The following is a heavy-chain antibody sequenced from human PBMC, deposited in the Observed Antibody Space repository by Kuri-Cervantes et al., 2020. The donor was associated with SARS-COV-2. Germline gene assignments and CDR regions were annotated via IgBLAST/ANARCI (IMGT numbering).Heavy chain of an antibody. J-gene: IGHJ4*02. D-gene: IGHD6-19*01. Sequence: GESLKISCAASGFTFSSYSMNWVRQAPGKGLEWVSYISSSSSTIYYADSVKGRFTISRDNAKNSLYLQMNSLRAEDMAVYYCARDSSSGWFSYWGQGTLVTVSS. CDR3: ARDSSSGWFSY. V-gene: IGHV3-48*01. CDR2: ISSSSSTI. CDR1: GFTFSSYS.